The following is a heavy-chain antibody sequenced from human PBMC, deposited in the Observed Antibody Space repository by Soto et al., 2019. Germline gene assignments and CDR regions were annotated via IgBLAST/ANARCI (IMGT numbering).Heavy chain of an antibody. CDR2: IYHSGST. CDR1: GGSISSGGYS. J-gene: IGHJ4*02. D-gene: IGHD5-12*01. Sequence: PSETLSLTCAVSGGSISSGGYSWSWIRQPPGKGLEWIGYIYHSGSTYYNPSLKSRVTISVDRSKNQFSLKLSSVTAADTAVYYCARSRDGYNQFDYWGQGTLVTVS. CDR3: ARSRDGYNQFDY. V-gene: IGHV4-30-2*01.